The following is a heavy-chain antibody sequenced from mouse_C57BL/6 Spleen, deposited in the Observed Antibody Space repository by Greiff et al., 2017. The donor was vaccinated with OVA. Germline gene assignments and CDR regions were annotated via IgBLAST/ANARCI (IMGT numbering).Heavy chain of an antibody. CDR2: IWSDGST. Sequence: QVQLQQSGPGLVAPSQSLSITCTVSGFSLTSYGVHWVRQPPGKGLEWLVVIWSDGSTTYNSALKSRLSISKDNSKSQVFLKMNSLQTDDTAMYYCARHEDYDPYAMDYWGQGTSVTVSS. D-gene: IGHD2-4*01. V-gene: IGHV2-6-1*01. CDR3: ARHEDYDPYAMDY. J-gene: IGHJ4*01. CDR1: GFSLTSYG.